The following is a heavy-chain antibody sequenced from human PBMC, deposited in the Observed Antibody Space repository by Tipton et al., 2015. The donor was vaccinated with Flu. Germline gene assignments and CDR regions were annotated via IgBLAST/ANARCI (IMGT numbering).Heavy chain of an antibody. D-gene: IGHD6-13*01. CDR1: GYSFTTYW. Sequence: QSGAEVKKPGESLRISCEGSGYSFTTYWIGWVLQMPGKGLEWMGVVYPGDSDTRYSLSFQGQVTISADKSNGTAFLQWSSLKASDTAMYYCVRRGGVAEPFDYWGQGTLLIVSS. J-gene: IGHJ4*02. CDR2: VYPGDSDT. V-gene: IGHV5-51*03. CDR3: VRRGGVAEPFDY.